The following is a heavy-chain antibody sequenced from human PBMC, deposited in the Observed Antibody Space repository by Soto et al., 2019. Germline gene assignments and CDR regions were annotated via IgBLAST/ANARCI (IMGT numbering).Heavy chain of an antibody. CDR2: ISYDGSNK. CDR1: GFTFSSYA. D-gene: IGHD3-3*01. CDR3: ASTYYDFWSGYYMGYYYGMDV. V-gene: IGHV3-30-3*01. Sequence: GESLKISCAASGFTFSSYAMHWVRQAPGKWLEWVAVISYDGSNKYYADSVKGRFTISRDNSKNTLYLQMNSLRAEDTAVYYCASTYYDFWSGYYMGYYYGMDVCGQGTTVTVSS. J-gene: IGHJ6*02.